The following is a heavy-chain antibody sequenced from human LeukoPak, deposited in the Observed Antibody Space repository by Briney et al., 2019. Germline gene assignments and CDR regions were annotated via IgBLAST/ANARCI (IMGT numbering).Heavy chain of an antibody. CDR2: IYYSGST. Sequence: SETLSLTCTVSGGSISNYYWSWIRQPPGKGLEWIGYIYYSGSTNYNPSLKSRVTISVDTSKNQFSLKLSSVTAADTAVYYCARDGGYCTNGVCYTPFDYWGQGTLVTVSS. CDR3: ARDGGYCTNGVCYTPFDY. D-gene: IGHD2-8*01. CDR1: GGSISNYY. V-gene: IGHV4-59*01. J-gene: IGHJ4*02.